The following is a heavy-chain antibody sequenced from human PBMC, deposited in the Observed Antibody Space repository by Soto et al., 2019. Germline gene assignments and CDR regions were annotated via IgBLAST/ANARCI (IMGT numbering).Heavy chain of an antibody. J-gene: IGHJ4*02. D-gene: IGHD2-2*01. V-gene: IGHV3-15*01. CDR1: GFTFSNAW. CDR3: TTDRGSGPLPAAISDGSTAFDY. Sequence: GGSLRLSFAASGFTFSNAWMSWVRQAPGKGLEWVGRIKSKTDGGTTDYAAPVKGRFTISRDDSKNTLYLHMNSLKTEDPAVYYCTTDRGSGPLPAAISDGSTAFDYWGQGTLVTVSS. CDR2: IKSKTDGGTT.